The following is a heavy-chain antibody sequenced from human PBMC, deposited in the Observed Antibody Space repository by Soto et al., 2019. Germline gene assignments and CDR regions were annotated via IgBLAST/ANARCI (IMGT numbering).Heavy chain of an antibody. Sequence: QVQLQQWCAGLLKPSETLSLTCAVYGGSFSGYYWRWIRQPPGKGLEWIGEINHSGSTNYNPALKSRVTISVDTSKNHFPLKLSSVSAADTAVYFCAIGLTVVVVVAAIRGKGFDIWGQGTMVTVAS. CDR3: AIGLTVVVVVAAIRGKGFDI. CDR1: GGSFSGYY. CDR2: INHSGST. V-gene: IGHV4-34*01. J-gene: IGHJ3*02. D-gene: IGHD2-15*01.